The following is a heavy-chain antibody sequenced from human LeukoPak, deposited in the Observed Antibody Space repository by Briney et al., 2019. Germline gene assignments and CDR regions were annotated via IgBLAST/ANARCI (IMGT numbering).Heavy chain of an antibody. J-gene: IGHJ3*02. CDR1: GFIFGSYW. CDR3: ARAYDSSGLDAFDI. Sequence: GGSLRLSCAGSGFIFGSYWMSWVRQAPGKGLEWVSVIYSGGSTYYADSVKGRFTISRDNSKNTLYLQMNSLRAEDTAVYYCARAYDSSGLDAFDIWGQGTMVTVSS. CDR2: IYSGGST. D-gene: IGHD3-22*01. V-gene: IGHV3-53*01.